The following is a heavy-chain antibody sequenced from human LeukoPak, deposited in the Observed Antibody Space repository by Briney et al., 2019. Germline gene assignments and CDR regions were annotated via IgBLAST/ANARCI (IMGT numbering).Heavy chain of an antibody. V-gene: IGHV4-39*07. D-gene: IGHD6-6*01. Sequence: SETLSLTCTVSGGSISSSSYYWGWIRQPPGKGLEWIGSIYYSGSTYYNPSLKSRVTISVDTSKNQFSLKLSSVTAADTAMYYCARDIAARPIIDWGQGTLVTVSS. CDR2: IYYSGST. CDR3: ARDIAARPIID. J-gene: IGHJ4*02. CDR1: GGSISSSSYY.